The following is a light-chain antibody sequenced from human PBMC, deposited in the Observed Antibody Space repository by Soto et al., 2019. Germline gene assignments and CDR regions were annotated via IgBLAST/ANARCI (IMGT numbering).Light chain of an antibody. V-gene: IGKV3-20*01. CDR3: QHFDSSSST. J-gene: IGKJ2*01. Sequence: EGVLTQAPGTLSLSPGQRATLSWRASQSVTSSYLAWYQQKPGQAPRLLIYGASIRATGIPDRFSGSGSGADFTLTISRLEPEDFALFYCQHFDSSSSTFGQGTKLEI. CDR1: QSVTSSY. CDR2: GAS.